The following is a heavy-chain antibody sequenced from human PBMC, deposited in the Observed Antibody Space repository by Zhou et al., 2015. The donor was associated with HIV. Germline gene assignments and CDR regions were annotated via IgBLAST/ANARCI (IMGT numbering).Heavy chain of an antibody. CDR1: GGTFSSYA. V-gene: IGHV1-69*01. J-gene: IGHJ2*01. CDR2: IIPIFGTA. Sequence: QVQLVQSGAEVKKPGSSVKVSCKASGGTFSSYAISWVRQAPGQGLEWMGGIIPIFGTANYAQKFQGRVTITADESTSTAYMELSSLRSEDTAVYYCARGDYYDSSGYSGWVNWYFDLWGRGTLVTVSS. CDR3: ARGDYYDSSGYSGWVNWYFDL. D-gene: IGHD3-22*01.